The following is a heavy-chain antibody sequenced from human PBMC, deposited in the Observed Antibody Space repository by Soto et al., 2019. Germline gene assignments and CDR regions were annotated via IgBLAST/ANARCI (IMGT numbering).Heavy chain of an antibody. V-gene: IGHV3-48*01. CDR3: ARGIAAAGTYYYYYYMDV. CDR2: ISSSSSTI. CDR1: GFTFSSYS. Sequence: EVQLVESGGGLVQPGGSLRLSCAASGFTFSSYSMNWVRQAPGKGLEWVSYISSSSSTIYYADSVKGRFTISRDNAKNSLYLQMNSLRAEDTAVYYCARGIAAAGTYYYYYYMDVWGKGTTVTVSS. D-gene: IGHD6-13*01. J-gene: IGHJ6*03.